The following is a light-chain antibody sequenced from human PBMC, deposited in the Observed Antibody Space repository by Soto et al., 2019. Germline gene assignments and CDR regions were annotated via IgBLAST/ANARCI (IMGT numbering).Light chain of an antibody. Sequence: QSALTQPASVSGSPGQSITISCSGTSSGIGSYNHVAWYQQFPGKSPKLMIYAVSDRPSGVSDRFSGSKSGITASLTISGLQTEDEADYYCISYTDRQSYLFGTGTKATVL. CDR1: SSGIGSYNH. CDR2: AVS. V-gene: IGLV2-14*03. CDR3: ISYTDRQSYL. J-gene: IGLJ1*01.